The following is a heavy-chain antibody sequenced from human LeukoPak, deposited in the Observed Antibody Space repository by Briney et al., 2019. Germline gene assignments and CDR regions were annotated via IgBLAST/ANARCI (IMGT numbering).Heavy chain of an antibody. CDR2: ISYDGSNK. J-gene: IGHJ6*02. CDR1: GFTFSSYA. Sequence: PGGSLRLSCAASGFTFSSYAMHWVRQAPGKGLEWVAVISYDGSNKYYADSVKGRFTISRDNSKNTLYLQMNSLRAEDTAVYYCARDGVVPPDYYYGMDVWGQGTTVTVSS. V-gene: IGHV3-30-3*01. CDR3: ARDGVVPPDYYYGMDV. D-gene: IGHD2-2*01.